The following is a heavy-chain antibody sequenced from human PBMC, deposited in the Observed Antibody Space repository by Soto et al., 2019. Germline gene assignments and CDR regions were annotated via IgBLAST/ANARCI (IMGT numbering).Heavy chain of an antibody. J-gene: IGHJ4*02. CDR3: ARRRGGGYSYGPYDY. Sequence: QVQLVQSGAEVKKPGSSVKISCKASGGTFSSYAISWVRQAPGQGLEWIGGIIPIFGTANYAQKFQGRVTITADESTSTAYGEVSSLRSEDRGVYYCARRRGGGYSYGPYDYWGQGTLVTVSS. V-gene: IGHV1-69*01. CDR1: GGTFSSYA. D-gene: IGHD5-18*01. CDR2: IIPIFGTA.